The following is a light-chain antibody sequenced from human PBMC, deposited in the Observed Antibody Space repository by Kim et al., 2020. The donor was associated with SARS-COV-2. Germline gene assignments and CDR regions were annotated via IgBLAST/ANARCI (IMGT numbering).Light chain of an antibody. CDR2: DVS. CDR3: CSYAGSYTLM. J-gene: IGLJ3*02. Sequence: GESVNIYYTGTSGDGGGYNYVSRYQQHPGKDPQLMIDDVSKRPSGVPDRFSGYKSGNTASLTISGLQAEDEADYYCCSYAGSYTLMFGGGTQLTVL. V-gene: IGLV2-11*01. CDR1: SGDGGGYNY.